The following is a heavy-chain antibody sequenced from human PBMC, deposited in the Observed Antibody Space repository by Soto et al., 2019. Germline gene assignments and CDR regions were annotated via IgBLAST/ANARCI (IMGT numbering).Heavy chain of an antibody. CDR1: GFTFDDYG. V-gene: IGHV3-20*04. CDR3: ARDPSHWSYSSGSYGNYFDY. J-gene: IGHJ4*02. CDR2: INWNGGST. Sequence: EVQLVESGGGVVRPGGSLRLSCAASGFTFDDYGMSWVRQAPGKGLEWVSGINWNGGSTGYADSVKGRFTISIDNAKNSLYLQMSSVRAQDTALYYCARDPSHWSYSSGSYGNYFDYWGQGTLVTVSS. D-gene: IGHD6-19*01.